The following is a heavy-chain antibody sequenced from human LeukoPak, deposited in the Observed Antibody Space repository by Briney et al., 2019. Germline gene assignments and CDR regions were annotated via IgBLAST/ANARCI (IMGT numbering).Heavy chain of an antibody. Sequence: PSETLSLTCTVSGYSISSGYYWGWIRQPPGKGLEWIGSIYHSGGTYYNPSLKSRVTISVDTSKNQFSLKLSSVTAADTAVYYCACSGWYISDNYYYYMDVWGNGTTVTISS. V-gene: IGHV4-38-2*02. J-gene: IGHJ6*03. CDR3: ACSGWYISDNYYYYMDV. CDR1: GYSISSGYY. CDR2: IYHSGGT. D-gene: IGHD6-19*01.